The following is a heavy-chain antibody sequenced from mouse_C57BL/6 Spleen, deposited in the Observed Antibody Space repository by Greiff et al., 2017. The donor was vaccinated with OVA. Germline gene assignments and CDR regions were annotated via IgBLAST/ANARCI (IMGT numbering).Heavy chain of an antibody. V-gene: IGHV5-17*01. CDR3: ARDRTTGVDY. CDR1: GFTFSDYG. Sequence: EVQVVESGGGLVKPGGSLKLSCAASGFTFSDYGMHWVRQAPEKGLEWVAYISSGSSTIYYADTVKGRFTISRDNAKNTLFLQMTSLRSEDTAMYYCARDRTTGVDYWGQGTTLTVSS. CDR2: ISSGSSTI. D-gene: IGHD1-1*01. J-gene: IGHJ2*01.